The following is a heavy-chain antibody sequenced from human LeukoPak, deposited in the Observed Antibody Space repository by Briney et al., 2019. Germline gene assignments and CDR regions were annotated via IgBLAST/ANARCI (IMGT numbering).Heavy chain of an antibody. J-gene: IGHJ4*02. CDR3: ARDAIAAAGAGA. CDR2: INPNSGDT. CDR1: GYTFTDYS. V-gene: IGHV1-2*02. D-gene: IGHD6-13*01. Sequence: ASVKVSCKASGYTFTDYSMHWVRQAPGQGLEWMGWINPNSGDTDYAQKFQGRVTMTRDTSISTAYLEVSRLTSDDTAVYFCARDAIAAAGAGAWGQGTLVTVSS.